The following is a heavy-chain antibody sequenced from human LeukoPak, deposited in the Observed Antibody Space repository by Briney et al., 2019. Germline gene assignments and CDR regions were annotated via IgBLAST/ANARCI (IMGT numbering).Heavy chain of an antibody. Sequence: SQTLSLTCTVSGGSISSGGYYWSWIRQHPGKGLEWIGYIYYSGSTYYNPSLKSRVTISVDTSKNQFSLKLSSVTAADTAVYYCASQLLLEIINYWGQGTLVTVSS. CDR2: IYYSGST. CDR3: ASQLLLEIINY. D-gene: IGHD3-3*01. J-gene: IGHJ4*02. V-gene: IGHV4-31*03. CDR1: GGSISSGGYY.